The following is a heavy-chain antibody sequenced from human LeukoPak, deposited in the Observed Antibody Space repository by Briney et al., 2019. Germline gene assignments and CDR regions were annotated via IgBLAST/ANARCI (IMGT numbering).Heavy chain of an antibody. CDR2: IYYSGIT. V-gene: IGHV4-39*01. D-gene: IGHD2-2*01. J-gene: IGHJ4*02. CDR1: GVSISSSNYY. CDR3: ARLLIYCSSTSCHFDY. Sequence: SETLSLTCTVSGVSISSSNYYWGWIRQPPGKGLEWIGSIYYSGITYYNPFLKSRVTISVETSNNQFSLKLSSVTAADTAMYYCARLLIYCSSTSCHFDYWGQGTLVTVSS.